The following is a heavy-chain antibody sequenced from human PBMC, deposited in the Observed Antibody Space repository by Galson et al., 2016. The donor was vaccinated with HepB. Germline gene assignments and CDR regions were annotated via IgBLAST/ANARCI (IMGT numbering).Heavy chain of an antibody. D-gene: IGHD5-18*01. V-gene: IGHV3-21*01. CDR2: ISRGSGYI. J-gene: IGHJ4*02. CDR1: GFTFSTYN. Sequence: SLRLSCAASGFTFSTYNMNWVRQAPGKGLEWVSSISRGSGYIYYADSVKGRFTISRDNAKNPLYLQMKSLRAEDTAVYYCCVDTAMDYVFDYWGQGTLVTVSS. CDR3: CVDTAMDYVFDY.